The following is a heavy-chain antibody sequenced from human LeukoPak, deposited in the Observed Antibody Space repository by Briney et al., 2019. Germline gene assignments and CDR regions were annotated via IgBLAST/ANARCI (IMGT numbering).Heavy chain of an antibody. CDR1: GGSFSGYY. V-gene: IGHV4-34*01. D-gene: IGHD3-22*01. CDR3: ARVRAGYDSSGYYPIGRGPIDY. CDR2: INHSGST. Sequence: PSETLSLTCAVYGGSFSGYYWSWIRQPPGKGLEWIGEINHSGSTNYNPSLKSRVTISVDTSKNQFSLKLSSVTAADTAVYYCARVRAGYDSSGYYPIGRGPIDYWGQGTLVTVSS. J-gene: IGHJ4*02.